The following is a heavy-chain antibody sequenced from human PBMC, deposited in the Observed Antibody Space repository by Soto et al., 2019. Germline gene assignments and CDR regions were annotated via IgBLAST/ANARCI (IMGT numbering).Heavy chain of an antibody. J-gene: IGHJ4*02. V-gene: IGHV1-2*02. CDR1: GYTFTGYY. Sequence: ASVKVSCKASGYTFTGYYMHWVRQAPGQGLEWMGWINPNSGGTNYAQKFQGRVTMTRDTSISTAYMELSRLRSDDTAVYYCATSAYDFWSRLTFDYWGQGTLVTVSS. CDR2: INPNSGGT. D-gene: IGHD3-3*01. CDR3: ATSAYDFWSRLTFDY.